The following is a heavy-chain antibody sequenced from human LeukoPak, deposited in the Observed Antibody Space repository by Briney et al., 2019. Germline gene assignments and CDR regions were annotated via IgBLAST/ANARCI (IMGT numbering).Heavy chain of an antibody. CDR1: GGSFSGYY. J-gene: IGHJ4*02. Sequence: SETLSLTCAVYGGSFSGYYWSWIRQPPGKGLEWIGEINHSGSTNYNPSLKSRVTISVDTSKNQFSLKLSSVTAADTAVYYCARDGSYSSSSGVSGYWGQGTLVTVSS. CDR2: INHSGST. V-gene: IGHV4-34*01. D-gene: IGHD6-6*01. CDR3: ARDGSYSSSSGVSGY.